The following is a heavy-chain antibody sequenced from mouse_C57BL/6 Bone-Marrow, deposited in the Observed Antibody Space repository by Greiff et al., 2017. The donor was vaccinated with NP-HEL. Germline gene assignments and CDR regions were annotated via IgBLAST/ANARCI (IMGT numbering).Heavy chain of an antibody. CDR2: INPNNGGT. D-gene: IGHD3-2*01. V-gene: IGHV1-26*01. Sequence: VQLQQSGPELVKPGASVKISCKASGYTFTDYYMNWVKQSHGKSLEWIGDINPNNGGTSYNQKFKGKATLTVDKSSSTAYMELRSLTSEDSAVYYCARFDSQGFAYWGQGTLVTVSA. CDR1: GYTFTDYY. CDR3: ARFDSQGFAY. J-gene: IGHJ3*01.